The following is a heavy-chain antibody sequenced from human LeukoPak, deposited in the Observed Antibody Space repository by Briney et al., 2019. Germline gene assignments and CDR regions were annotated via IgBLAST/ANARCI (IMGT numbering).Heavy chain of an antibody. Sequence: QPGGSLRLSCVASGFAFGSNWMHWVRQAPGKGLVWVSRIHSDGSSTSYADFVKGRFTISRDNAKNTLFLQMNSLRAEDTAVYYCARGPPWSFDLWGRGTLVTVSS. D-gene: IGHD6-25*01. V-gene: IGHV3-74*01. J-gene: IGHJ2*01. CDR3: ARGPPWSFDL. CDR1: GFAFGSNW. CDR2: IHSDGSST.